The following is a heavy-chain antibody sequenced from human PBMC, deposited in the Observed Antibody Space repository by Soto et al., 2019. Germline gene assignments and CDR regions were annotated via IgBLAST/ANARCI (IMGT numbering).Heavy chain of an antibody. CDR2: ISAYNGNT. J-gene: IGHJ5*02. CDR3: ARCIAAAGYNWFDP. D-gene: IGHD6-13*01. CDR1: GYTFTSYG. Sequence: VASVKVSCKASGYTFTSYGISWVRQAPGQGLEWMGWISAYNGNTNYAQKLQGRVTMTTDTSTSTAYMELRSLRSDDTAVYYCARCIAAAGYNWFDPWGQGTLVTVS. V-gene: IGHV1-18*01.